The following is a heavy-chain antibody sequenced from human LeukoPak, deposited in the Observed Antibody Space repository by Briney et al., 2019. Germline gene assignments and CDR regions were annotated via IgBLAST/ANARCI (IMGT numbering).Heavy chain of an antibody. J-gene: IGHJ4*02. D-gene: IGHD7-27*01. CDR3: ARDHNWGPDY. CDR2: IIPGRGDT. CDR1: GGTSSSYA. Sequence: ASVKVSCKASGGTSSSYAISWVRQAPGQGLEWMGRIIPGRGDTNIAQKFQGRVSLTRDMSISTAYMELSRLTSDDTAVYYCARDHNWGPDYWGQGTLVSVSS. V-gene: IGHV1-2*02.